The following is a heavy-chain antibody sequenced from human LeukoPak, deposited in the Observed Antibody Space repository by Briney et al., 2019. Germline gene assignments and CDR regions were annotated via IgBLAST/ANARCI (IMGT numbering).Heavy chain of an antibody. J-gene: IGHJ3*02. CDR3: ARVGPITMIVVVDAFDI. V-gene: IGHV3-21*01. CDR2: ISSSGSYI. D-gene: IGHD3-22*01. CDR1: RFTFSSYS. Sequence: PGGSLRLSCAASRFTFSSYSMNWVRQAPGKGLEWVSSISSSGSYIYYADSVKGRFTISRDNAKNSLYLQMNSLRAEDTAVYYCARVGPITMIVVVDAFDIWGQGTMVTVSS.